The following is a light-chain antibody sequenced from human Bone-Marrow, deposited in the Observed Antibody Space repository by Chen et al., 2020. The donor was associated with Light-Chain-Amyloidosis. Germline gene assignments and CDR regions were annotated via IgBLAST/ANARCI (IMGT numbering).Light chain of an antibody. CDR3: QVWDRSSDRPV. V-gene: IGLV3-21*02. Sequence: SYVLTHPSSLSAAPGQTATIACGGNNIGSTSVHWYQQPPGQAPLLVVYDDSDRPSGIPGRLSGSNSGNTATLTISRVEAGDEADYYCQVWDRSSDRPVFGGGTKLTVL. CDR1: NIGSTS. J-gene: IGLJ3*02. CDR2: DDS.